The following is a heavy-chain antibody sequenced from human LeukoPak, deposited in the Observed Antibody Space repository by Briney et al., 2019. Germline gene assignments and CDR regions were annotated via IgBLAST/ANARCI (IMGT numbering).Heavy chain of an antibody. CDR2: IIPIFGTA. Sequence: ASVKVSCKASGYTFTSYGISWVRQASGQGLEWMGGIIPIFGTANYAQKFQGRVTITTDESTSTAYMELSSLRSEDTAVYYCASLGSSSAPFDYWGQGTLVTVSS. D-gene: IGHD6-6*01. CDR1: GYTFTSYG. CDR3: ASLGSSSAPFDY. V-gene: IGHV1-69*05. J-gene: IGHJ4*02.